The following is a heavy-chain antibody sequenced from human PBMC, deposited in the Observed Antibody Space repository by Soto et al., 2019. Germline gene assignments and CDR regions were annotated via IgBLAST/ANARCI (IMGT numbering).Heavy chain of an antibody. Sequence: GESLKISCKGSGYSFTSYWIGWVRQMPGKGLEWMGIIYPGDSNTRYSPSLQGQVTISVDKSISTAYLQWSSLKATDTAMYYCARTSAAGKYYYGMDVWGQGTTVTVS. V-gene: IGHV5-51*01. J-gene: IGHJ6*02. D-gene: IGHD6-13*01. CDR2: IYPGDSNT. CDR3: ARTSAAGKYYYGMDV. CDR1: GYSFTSYW.